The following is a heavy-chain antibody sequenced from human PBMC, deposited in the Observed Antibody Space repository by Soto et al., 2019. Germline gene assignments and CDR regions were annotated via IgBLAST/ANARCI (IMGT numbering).Heavy chain of an antibody. Sequence: QVQLVQSGAEVKKPGSSVKVSCKASGGTFSSYAISWVRQAPGQGLEWMGGIIAILGKANYAEKFQGRVTITADESTSTAYRELSSLRSEETAVYYCARERGGAIIVGVTGTFDVWGQGTLVTVSS. J-gene: IGHJ3*01. D-gene: IGHD3-22*01. CDR1: GGTFSSYA. CDR3: ARERGGAIIVGVTGTFDV. CDR2: IIAILGKA. V-gene: IGHV1-69*01.